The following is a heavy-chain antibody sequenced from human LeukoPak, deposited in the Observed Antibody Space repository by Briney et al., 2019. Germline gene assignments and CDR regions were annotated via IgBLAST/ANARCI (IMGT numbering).Heavy chain of an antibody. Sequence: TLSLTCTVSGGSISSGSYYWSWIRQPAGKGLEWIGRIYTSGSTNYNPSLKSRVTILVDTSKNQFSLKLSSVTAADTAVYYCARGHCTNGVCYGDYYGMDVWGQGTTVTVSS. V-gene: IGHV4-61*02. CDR2: IYTSGST. J-gene: IGHJ6*02. CDR3: ARGHCTNGVCYGDYYGMDV. CDR1: GGSISSGSYY. D-gene: IGHD2-8*01.